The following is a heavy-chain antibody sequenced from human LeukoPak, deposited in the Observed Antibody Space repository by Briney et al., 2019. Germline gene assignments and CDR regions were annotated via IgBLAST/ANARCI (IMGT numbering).Heavy chain of an antibody. CDR2: ISYDGSNK. V-gene: IGHV3-30-3*01. Sequence: GGSLRLSCAASGFTFSSYAMHWVRQAPGKGLEWVAVISYDGSNKYYADSVKGRFTISRDNSKNTLYLQMNSLRAEDTAVYYCARDRLKWPGNYFDYWGQGTLVTVSS. CDR3: ARDRLKWPGNYFDY. CDR1: GFTFSSYA. J-gene: IGHJ4*02. D-gene: IGHD3/OR15-3a*01.